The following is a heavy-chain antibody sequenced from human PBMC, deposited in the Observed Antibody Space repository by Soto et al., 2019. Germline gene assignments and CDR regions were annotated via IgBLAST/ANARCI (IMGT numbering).Heavy chain of an antibody. CDR1: GFTFSSYS. V-gene: IGHV3-21*01. Sequence: GGSLRLSCAASGFTFSSYSMNWVRQAPGKGLEWVSSISSSSSYIYYADSVKGRFTISRDNAKNSLYLQMNSLRAEDTAVYYCARDLIVGATTKFGPRPYYYYGMDVWGQGTTVTVSS. CDR2: ISSSSSYI. CDR3: ARDLIVGATTKFGPRPYYYYGMDV. D-gene: IGHD1-26*01. J-gene: IGHJ6*02.